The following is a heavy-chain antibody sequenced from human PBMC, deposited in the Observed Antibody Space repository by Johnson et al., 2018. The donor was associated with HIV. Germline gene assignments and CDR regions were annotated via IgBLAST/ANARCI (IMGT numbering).Heavy chain of an antibody. CDR2: ISGSGGTI. CDR3: ARDERIVVVLSAIWDAFDI. CDR1: GFTFSSYG. V-gene: IGHV3-48*04. Sequence: VQLVESGGGVVQPGRSLRLSCAASGFTFSSYGMHWVRQAPGNGLEWVSYISGSGGTIYYADSVKGRFTISMDNAKNSLYLQMNSLRAEDTAVYYCARDERIVVVLSAIWDAFDIWGQGTMVTVSP. J-gene: IGHJ3*02. D-gene: IGHD2-15*01.